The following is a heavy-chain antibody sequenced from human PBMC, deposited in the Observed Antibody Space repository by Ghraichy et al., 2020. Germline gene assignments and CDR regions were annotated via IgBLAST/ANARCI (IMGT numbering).Heavy chain of an antibody. V-gene: IGHV3-74*01. J-gene: IGHJ5*02. CDR3: AREGIRSGGSATYWFDP. CDR1: GFTFSSYW. D-gene: IGHD2-15*01. Sequence: GESLNISCAASGFTFSSYWMHWVRQAPGKGLVWVSRINSDGSSTSYADSVKGRFTISRDNAKNTLYLQMNSLRAEDTAVYYCAREGIRSGGSATYWFDPWGQGTLVTVSS. CDR2: INSDGSST.